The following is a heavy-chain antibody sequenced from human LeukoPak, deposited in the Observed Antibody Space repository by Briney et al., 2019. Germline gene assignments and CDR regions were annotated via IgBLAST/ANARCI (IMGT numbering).Heavy chain of an antibody. V-gene: IGHV4-31*01. CDR3: ARGSTLIRGFDY. CDR2: IFYSGSA. J-gene: IGHJ4*02. Sequence: SQTLSLTCTVSGVSISSGDYYWNWIRQHPEKSLEWIGYIFYSGSAYYHPSLTGPVTISVDTSKDQFSLKLSSVTAADTAVYYCARGSTLIRGFDYWGQGTLVTVSS. CDR1: GVSISSGDYY. D-gene: IGHD3-10*01.